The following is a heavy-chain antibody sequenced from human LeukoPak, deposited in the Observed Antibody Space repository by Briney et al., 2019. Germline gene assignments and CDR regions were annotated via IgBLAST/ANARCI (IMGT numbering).Heavy chain of an antibody. CDR1: GYSFTSYW. V-gene: IGHV5-51*01. CDR3: ARRASGYCSSTSCPGYFDY. CDR2: IYPGDSDT. D-gene: IGHD2-2*01. J-gene: IGHJ4*02. Sequence: GESLKISCKGSGYSFTSYWIGRVRQMPGKGLEWMGIIYPGDSDTRYSPSFQGQVTISADKSISTAYLQWSSLKASDTAMYYCARRASGYCSSTSCPGYFDYWGQGTLVTVSS.